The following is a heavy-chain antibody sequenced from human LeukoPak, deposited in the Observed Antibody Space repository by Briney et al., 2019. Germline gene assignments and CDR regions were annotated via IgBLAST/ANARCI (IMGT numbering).Heavy chain of an antibody. Sequence: GGSLRLSCAASGFTVSSNYMSWVRQAPGKGLEWVSDIYSGGSTYYADSVKGRFTISRDNSKNTLYLQMNSLRAEDTAVYYCARSYSSSSNWFDPWGQGTLVTVSS. V-gene: IGHV3-53*01. CDR2: IYSGGST. J-gene: IGHJ5*02. CDR3: ARSYSSSSNWFDP. CDR1: GFTVSSNY. D-gene: IGHD6-6*01.